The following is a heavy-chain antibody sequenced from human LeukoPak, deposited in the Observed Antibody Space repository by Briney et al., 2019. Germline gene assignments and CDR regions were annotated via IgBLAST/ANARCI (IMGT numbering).Heavy chain of an antibody. D-gene: IGHD3-10*01. V-gene: IGHV3-23*01. Sequence: GGSLRLSCAASGFTFSSSAMSWVRQAPGKGLEWVSSISGSGSGGSTYYADSVKGRFTISRDNAKKSVYLQVNSLRAEDTAVYYCARGSHGSGSWDAFDIWGQGTMVTVSS. CDR3: ARGSHGSGSWDAFDI. CDR2: ISGSGSGGST. CDR1: GFTFSSSA. J-gene: IGHJ3*02.